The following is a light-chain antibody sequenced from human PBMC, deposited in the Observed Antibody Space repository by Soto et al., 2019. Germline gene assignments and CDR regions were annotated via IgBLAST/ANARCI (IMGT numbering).Light chain of an antibody. CDR2: EVS. V-gene: IGLV2-14*01. J-gene: IGLJ1*01. CDR3: SSYTSSSTYV. CDR1: SSDVGGYNY. Sequence: ALTQPASVSGSPGQSITISCTGTSSDVGGYNYVSWYQHHPGKAPKLMIYEVSNRPSGVSNRFSGSKSGNTASLTISGLQAEDEADYYCSSYTSSSTYVFGTGTKVTVL.